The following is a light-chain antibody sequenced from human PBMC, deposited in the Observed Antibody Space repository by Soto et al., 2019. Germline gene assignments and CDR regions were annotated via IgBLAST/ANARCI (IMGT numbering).Light chain of an antibody. CDR3: QQYNNWPPST. V-gene: IGKV3-15*01. CDR2: GAS. Sequence: EIVMTQSPATLSVSPGERATLSCRASQSVSSNLAWYQQKPGQAPRLLIYGASTRATGIPARFSGSGSGTEFTLTISSLQSEDFAVYYCQQYNNWPPSTFGGGTKVKIK. CDR1: QSVSSN. J-gene: IGKJ4*01.